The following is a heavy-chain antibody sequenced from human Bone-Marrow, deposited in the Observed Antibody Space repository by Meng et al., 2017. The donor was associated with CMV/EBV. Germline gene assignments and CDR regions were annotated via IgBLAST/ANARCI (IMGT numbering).Heavy chain of an antibody. CDR1: GFTFSSYA. CDR3: AGESLGFWSGHFPY. V-gene: IGHV3-48*04. Sequence: GESLKISCAASGFTFSSYAMSWVRQAPGKGLEWVSWISSTSGTIYYADSVKGRFTISRDNTKNSVYLQMNSLRAEDTAVYYCAGESLGFWSGHFPYRGQGTLVTVSS. J-gene: IGHJ4*02. D-gene: IGHD3-3*01. CDR2: ISSTSGTI.